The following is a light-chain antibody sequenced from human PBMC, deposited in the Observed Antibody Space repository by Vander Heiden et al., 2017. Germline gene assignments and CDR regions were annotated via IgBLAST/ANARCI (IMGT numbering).Light chain of an antibody. CDR1: SSDVGGYNY. CDR3: SSYTSSSTLVV. Sequence: QSALTQPASVSGSPGQSITISCTGTSSDVGGYNYVSWYQQHPGKAPKLMIYDVSNRPSGVSNRFSGSKSGNTASLTTSGLQAEDEADYYCSSYTSSSTLVVFGGGTKL. J-gene: IGLJ2*01. V-gene: IGLV2-14*03. CDR2: DVS.